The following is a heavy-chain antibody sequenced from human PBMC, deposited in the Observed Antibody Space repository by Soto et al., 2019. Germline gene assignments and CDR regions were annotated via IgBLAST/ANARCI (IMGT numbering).Heavy chain of an antibody. CDR3: AHIVVAGLGYYFDY. V-gene: IGHV2-5*02. CDR1: GFSLSSTRMA. Sequence: QITLKESGPTLVKPTQTLTLTCTFSGFSLSSTRMAVGWIRQPPGKALEWLALIYWDDDKRYSPFLKSRLTITTDTSKNQVDLTMSNMDPVDTGRYYCAHIVVAGLGYYFDYWGQGTLVTVSS. J-gene: IGHJ4*02. CDR2: IYWDDDK. D-gene: IGHD6-19*01.